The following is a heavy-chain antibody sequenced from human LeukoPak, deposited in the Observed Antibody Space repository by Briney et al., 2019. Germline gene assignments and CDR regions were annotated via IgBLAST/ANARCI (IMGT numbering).Heavy chain of an antibody. CDR3: ARRGNMSSHAFDI. CDR1: GFSLSDSY. CDR2: IKSSDTST. Sequence: GGSLRLSCAASGFSLSDSYMSWIRQAPGQGLEWLSYIKSSDTSTFYADSVKGRFTVSRDNAKNSLYLQMNSLRAEDTAVYYCARRGNMSSHAFDIWGQGTVVTFSS. V-gene: IGHV3-11*01. J-gene: IGHJ3*02. D-gene: IGHD2/OR15-2a*01.